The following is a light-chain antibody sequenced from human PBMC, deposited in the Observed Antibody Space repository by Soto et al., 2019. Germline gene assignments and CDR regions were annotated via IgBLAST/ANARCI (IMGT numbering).Light chain of an antibody. CDR1: SSDVGTYNS. Sequence: QSVLTQPASVSGSPGQSITVSCTGSSSDVGTYNSVSWYQQHPGKAPKLIIYVVSNRPSGVSNRFSGSKSGNTASLTISGLQTEDEADYYCGSYTSSSSWVFGGGTKVTVL. V-gene: IGLV2-14*03. CDR2: VVS. J-gene: IGLJ3*02. CDR3: GSYTSSSSWV.